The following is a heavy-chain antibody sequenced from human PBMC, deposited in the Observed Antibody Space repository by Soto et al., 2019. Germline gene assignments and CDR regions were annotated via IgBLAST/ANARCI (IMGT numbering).Heavy chain of an antibody. J-gene: IGHJ5*02. CDR1: VYTFTSYA. CDR2: INAGNGNT. CDR3: ARSGEEIVLVRAADCFDP. V-gene: IGHV1-3*05. D-gene: IGHD2-2*01. Sequence: QVQLVQSGAEEKKPGASVKVSCKASVYTFTSYAMHWVRQAPGQRLEWMGWINAGNGNTKYSQKFQGRVNMTRDTSASKSYMELISLRAQATAVDYCARSGEEIVLVRAADCFDPWGQGNLVTVSS.